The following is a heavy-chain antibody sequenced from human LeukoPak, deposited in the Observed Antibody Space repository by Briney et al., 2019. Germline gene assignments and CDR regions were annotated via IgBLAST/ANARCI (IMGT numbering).Heavy chain of an antibody. CDR1: GGSFSGYY. CDR2: TNHSGST. V-gene: IGHV4-34*01. CDR3: ARDLMGATTGPYYFDY. Sequence: SETLSLTCAVYGGSFSGYYWSWIRQPPGKGLEWIGETNHSGSTNYNPSLKSRVTISVDTSRNQFSLKLSSVTAADTAVYYCARDLMGATTGPYYFDYWGQGTLVTVSS. J-gene: IGHJ4*02. D-gene: IGHD1-26*01.